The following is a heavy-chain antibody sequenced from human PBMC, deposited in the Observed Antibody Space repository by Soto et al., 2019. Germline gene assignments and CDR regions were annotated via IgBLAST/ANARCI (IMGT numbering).Heavy chain of an antibody. CDR2: IYSDGST. CDR3: ANQRGVYDRDFDH. CDR1: GSTVSSNY. Sequence: EVHLVESGGGLVQPGGSLRLSCAASGSTVSSNYMSWVRQAPGKGLEWVSVIYSDGSTYYADSVKGRFTISRDNSKNTLYLQMNSLRAEDTAVYYCANQRGVYDRDFDHWGQGTLVTVSS. J-gene: IGHJ4*02. D-gene: IGHD5-12*01. V-gene: IGHV3-66*01.